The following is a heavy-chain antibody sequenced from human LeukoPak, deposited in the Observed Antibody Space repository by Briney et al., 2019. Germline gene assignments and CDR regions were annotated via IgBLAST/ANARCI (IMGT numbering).Heavy chain of an antibody. D-gene: IGHD4-11*01. V-gene: IGHV3-7*01. CDR2: IKEDGSEK. J-gene: IGHJ3*01. CDR1: GFTFSRYW. CDR3: ARDPGYSEFDV. Sequence: GGSLRLSCTASGFTFSRYWMSWVRQVPGKGPEFVANIKEDGSEKSYVDFVKGRFTISRDNVKNSVSLQMSSLRVEDTAVYYCARDPGYSEFDVSGQGIMVIVSS.